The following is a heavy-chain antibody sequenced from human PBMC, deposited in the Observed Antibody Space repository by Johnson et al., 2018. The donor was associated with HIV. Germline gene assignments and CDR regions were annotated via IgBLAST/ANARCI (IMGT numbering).Heavy chain of an antibody. J-gene: IGHJ3*02. CDR1: GFTVSSNY. Sequence: MLLVESVGGLVQSGGSLRLSCAASGFTVSSNYMSWVRQAPGKGLEWVSVIYSGGSTYYADSVKGRFTISRDNSKNTLYLQMNSLRAEDTAVYYCAREAPGYSSSWYGEDAFDIWGQGTMVTVSS. V-gene: IGHV3-66*02. D-gene: IGHD6-13*01. CDR3: AREAPGYSSSWYGEDAFDI. CDR2: IYSGGST.